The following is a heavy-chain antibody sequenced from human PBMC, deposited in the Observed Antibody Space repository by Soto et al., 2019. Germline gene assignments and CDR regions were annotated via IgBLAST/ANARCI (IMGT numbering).Heavy chain of an antibody. CDR1: GGSISSGGYY. D-gene: IGHD3-9*01. V-gene: IGHV4-31*03. CDR2: IYYSGST. CDR3: ARRGRDILTKEGAFDI. J-gene: IGHJ3*02. Sequence: SETLSLTCTVSGGSISSGGYYWSWIRQHPGKGLEWIGYIYYSGSTYYNPSLKSRVTISVATSKNQFSLKLSSVSAADTPVYYCARRGRDILTKEGAFDIWGQGTMVTVSS.